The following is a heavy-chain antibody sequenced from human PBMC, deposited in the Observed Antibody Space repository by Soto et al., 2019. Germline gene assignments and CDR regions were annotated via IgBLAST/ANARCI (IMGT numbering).Heavy chain of an antibody. V-gene: IGHV1-46*01. D-gene: IGHD3-16*01. CDR1: GYTFTSYY. J-gene: IGHJ6*02. CDR2: INPSGGST. CDR3: ATPQGDYYYGMDV. Sequence: ASVKVSCKASGYTFTSYYMHWVRQAPGQGLEWMGIINPSGGSTSYAQKFQGRVTMTRDTSTSTVYMELSSLRSEDTAVYYCATPQGDYYYGMDVWGHGTTVTVSS.